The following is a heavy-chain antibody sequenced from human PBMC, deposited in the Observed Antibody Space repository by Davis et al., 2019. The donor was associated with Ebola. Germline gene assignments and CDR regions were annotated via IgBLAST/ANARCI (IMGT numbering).Heavy chain of an antibody. V-gene: IGHV4-31*03. CDR1: GGSISSGGYY. CDR2: IYYSGST. Sequence: SETLSLTCTVSGGSISSGGYYWSWIRQHPRKGLEWIGYIYYSGSTYYNPSLKSRVTISVDTSKNQFSLKLSSVTSADTAVYYCARDLRVYYYGMDVWGKGTTVTVSS. J-gene: IGHJ6*04. CDR3: ARDLRVYYYGMDV.